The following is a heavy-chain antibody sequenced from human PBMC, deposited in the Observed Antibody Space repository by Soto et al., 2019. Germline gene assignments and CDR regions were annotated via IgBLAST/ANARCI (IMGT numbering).Heavy chain of an antibody. V-gene: IGHV4-59*01. CDR1: GGSMRNYF. CDR3: AAGEASSRNLAPYYLDF. J-gene: IGHJ4*02. CDR2: IHYSGTT. D-gene: IGHD6-13*01. Sequence: ETLSLTCTVSGGSMRNYFWTWIRQPPGKGLEWIGYIHYSGTTSFFPSYNPSLRSRVTISEDTSKNQFSLKLLSVTTADTAVYFCAAGEASSRNLAPYYLDFWGQGTLVNVS.